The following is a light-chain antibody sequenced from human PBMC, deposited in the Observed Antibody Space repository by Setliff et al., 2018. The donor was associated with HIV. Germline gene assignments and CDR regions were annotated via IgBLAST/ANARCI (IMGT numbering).Light chain of an antibody. Sequence: ELVVTQSPGTLALSPGERATLSCRASRTLSSNYLAWYQQRPGQAPRLLVYDASNRATGIPDRFSGSGSGTDFTLTISRLEPEDFAVYYCQHYGSPVSFGQGTRLEIK. V-gene: IGKV3-20*01. CDR1: RTLSSNY. J-gene: IGKJ5*01. CDR2: DAS. CDR3: QHYGSPVS.